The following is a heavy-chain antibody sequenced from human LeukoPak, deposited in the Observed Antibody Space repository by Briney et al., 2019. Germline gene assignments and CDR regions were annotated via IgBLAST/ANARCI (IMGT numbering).Heavy chain of an antibody. CDR1: GFNVNNNF. J-gene: IGHJ4*02. CDR2: IYSGGST. V-gene: IGHV3-66*01. D-gene: IGHD3-22*01. CDR3: ARDLHYYDSSGAYYFDY. Sequence: GGSLRLSCAAYGFNVNNNFMTWVRQAPGKGLEWVSVIYSGGSTYYADSVKGRFTNSRDNSKNTLYLQMNSLRAEDTAVYYCARDLHYYDSSGAYYFDYWGQGTLVTVSS.